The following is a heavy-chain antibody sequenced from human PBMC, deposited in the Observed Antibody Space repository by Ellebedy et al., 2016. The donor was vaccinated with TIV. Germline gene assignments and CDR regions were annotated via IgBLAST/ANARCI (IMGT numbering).Heavy chain of an antibody. CDR3: ASLKMATIWWEDY. V-gene: IGHV3-9*01. CDR2: ISWNSGSI. Sequence: SLKISCAASGFTFDDYAMHWVRQAPGKGLEWVSGISWNSGSIGYADSVKGRFTISRDNAKNSLFLQMNSLRAEDTAVYYCASLKMATIWWEDYWGQGTLVTVSS. J-gene: IGHJ4*02. D-gene: IGHD5-24*01. CDR1: GFTFDDYA.